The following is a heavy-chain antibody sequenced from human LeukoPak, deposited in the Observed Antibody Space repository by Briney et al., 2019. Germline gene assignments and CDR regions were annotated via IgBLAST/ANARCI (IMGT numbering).Heavy chain of an antibody. D-gene: IGHD3-10*01. CDR2: INHSGST. Sequence: SETLSLTCAVYGGSFSGYYWSWIRQPPGKGLEWIGEINHSGSTNYNPSLKSRVTISVDTSKNQFSLKLSSVTAADTAVYYCARDRGRQNGIRAFDIWGQGTMVTVSS. V-gene: IGHV4-34*01. CDR3: ARDRGRQNGIRAFDI. J-gene: IGHJ3*02. CDR1: GGSFSGYY.